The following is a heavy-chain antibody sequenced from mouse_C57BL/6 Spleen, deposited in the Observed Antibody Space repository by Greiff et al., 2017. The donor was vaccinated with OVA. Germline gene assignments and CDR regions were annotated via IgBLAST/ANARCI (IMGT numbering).Heavy chain of an antibody. CDR3: ARRGYDYGAWFAY. D-gene: IGHD2-4*01. CDR2: IYPGGGYT. CDR1: GYTFTNYW. Sequence: VQLQQSGAELVRPGTSVKMSCKASGYTFTNYWIGWAKQRPGHGLEWIGDIYPGGGYTNYNEKFKGKATLTADKSSSTAYMQFSSLTSEDSAIYYCARRGYDYGAWFAYWGQGTLVTVSA. V-gene: IGHV1-63*01. J-gene: IGHJ3*01.